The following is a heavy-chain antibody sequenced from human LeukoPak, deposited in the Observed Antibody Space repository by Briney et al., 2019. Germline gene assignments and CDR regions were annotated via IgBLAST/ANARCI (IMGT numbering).Heavy chain of an antibody. D-gene: IGHD3-22*01. J-gene: IGHJ3*02. CDR1: GGTFSSYA. CDR3: ATSILVVVDTHAFDI. Sequence: GASVKVSCKASGGTFSSYAISWVRQAPGQGLEWMGGIIPIFGTANYAQKFQGRVTMTEDTSTDTAYMELSSLRSEDTAVYYCATSILVVVDTHAFDIWGQGTMVTVSS. V-gene: IGHV1-69*06. CDR2: IIPIFGTA.